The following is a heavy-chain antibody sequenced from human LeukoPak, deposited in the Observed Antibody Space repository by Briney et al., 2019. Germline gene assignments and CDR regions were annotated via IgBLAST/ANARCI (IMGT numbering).Heavy chain of an antibody. CDR1: VHFLRRYY. CDR3: VSHWSVDCSGACDY. CDR2: IHNSGST. V-gene: IGHV4-59*08. Sequence: PSETLSLTCTVSVHFLRRYYWRWTTQPPGTGLEWIGYIHNSGSTNYNPSLKSRVTMSVDASKNQFSLKLSSVTAADTAVYYCVSHWSVDCSGACDYCGQGTLVTVSS. D-gene: IGHD2-21*02. J-gene: IGHJ4*02.